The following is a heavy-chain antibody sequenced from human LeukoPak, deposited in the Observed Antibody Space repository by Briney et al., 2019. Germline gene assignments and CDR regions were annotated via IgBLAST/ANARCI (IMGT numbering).Heavy chain of an antibody. D-gene: IGHD3-3*01. CDR2: INPNSGGT. V-gene: IGHV1-2*02. CDR3: AREELRFLEWFTHDAFDI. J-gene: IGHJ3*02. Sequence: ASVKVSCKASGYTFTGYYMHWVRQAPGQGLEWMGWINPNSGGTNYAQKFQGRVTMTRDTSISTAYMELSRLRSDDTAVYYCAREELRFLEWFTHDAFDIWGQGTMVTVSS. CDR1: GYTFTGYY.